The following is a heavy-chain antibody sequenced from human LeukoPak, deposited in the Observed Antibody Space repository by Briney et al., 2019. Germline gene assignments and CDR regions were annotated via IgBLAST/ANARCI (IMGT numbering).Heavy chain of an antibody. CDR1: GGSVNSGTYY. D-gene: IGHD2-21*01. J-gene: IGHJ6*03. CDR3: ASAIAYYMDV. Sequence: SETLSLTCTVSGGSVNSGTYYWSWIRQPAGKGLEWIGRIYTSGSTNYNPSLKSRVTMSVDTSKNQFSLKLSSVTAADTAVYYCASAIAYYMDVWGKGTTVTVSS. CDR2: IYTSGST. V-gene: IGHV4-61*02.